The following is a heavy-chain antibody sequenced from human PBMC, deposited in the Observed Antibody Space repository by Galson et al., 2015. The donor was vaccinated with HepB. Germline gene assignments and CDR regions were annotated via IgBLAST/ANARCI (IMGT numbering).Heavy chain of an antibody. V-gene: IGHV3-30-3*01. J-gene: IGHJ3*02. CDR1: EFAFGAYT. CDR3: VRDQIGTFAFDI. D-gene: IGHD1-26*01. Sequence: SLRLSCAASEFAFGAYTMHWVRQAPGKGVEWVAAITDNGGTKFYADSVRGRVTISRDNSESTVSLQMNNLRVEDTALYYCVRDQIGTFAFDIWCQGTMDTVSS. CDR2: ITDNGGTK.